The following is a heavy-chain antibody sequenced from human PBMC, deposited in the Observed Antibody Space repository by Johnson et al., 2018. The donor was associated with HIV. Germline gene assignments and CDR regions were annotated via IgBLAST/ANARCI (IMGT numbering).Heavy chain of an antibody. D-gene: IGHD6-6*01. V-gene: IGHV3-30-3*01. CDR2: ISYDGSNK. CDR3: ARDLSRGGIAARLGAFDI. Sequence: QVQLVESGGGVVQPGRSLRLSCAASGFTFSSYAMHWVRQAPGKGLEWVAVISYDGSNKYYADSVKGRFTISRDNSKNTLYLQMNSLRTEDTAVYYCARDLSRGGIAARLGAFDIWGQGTTVTVSS. CDR1: GFTFSSYA. J-gene: IGHJ3*02.